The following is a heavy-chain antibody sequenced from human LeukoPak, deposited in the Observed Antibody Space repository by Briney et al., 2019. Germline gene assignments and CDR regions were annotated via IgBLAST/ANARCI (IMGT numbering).Heavy chain of an antibody. Sequence: GGSLRLSCAASGFTFSDYYMSWIRQAPGKGLEWVSYISSSGSTKYYADSVKSRFTISRDNAKNSLYLQMNSLRAEDTAVYYCARNDYVWGSYRYTVDYWGQGTLVTVSS. CDR3: ARNDYVWGSYRYTVDY. CDR2: ISSSGSTK. J-gene: IGHJ4*02. D-gene: IGHD3-16*02. CDR1: GFTFSDYY. V-gene: IGHV3-11*01.